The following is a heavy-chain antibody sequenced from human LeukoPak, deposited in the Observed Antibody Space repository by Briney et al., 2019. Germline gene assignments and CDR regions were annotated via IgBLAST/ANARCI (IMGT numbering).Heavy chain of an antibody. D-gene: IGHD3-10*01. CDR3: AKDDAWLRFGE. CDR2: ISGSGGFT. V-gene: IGHV3-23*01. CDR1: GFTFSSYG. Sequence: PGGSLRLSCAASGFTFSSYGMSWVRQAPGKGLEWVSAISGSGGFTYYADSVKGRFTISRDNSKNTLYLQMNSLRAEDTAVYYCAKDDAWLRFGEWSQGTLVTVSS. J-gene: IGHJ4*02.